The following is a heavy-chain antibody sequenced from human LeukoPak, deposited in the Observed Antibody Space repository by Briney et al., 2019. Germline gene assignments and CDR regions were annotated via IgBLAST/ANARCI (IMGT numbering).Heavy chain of an antibody. D-gene: IGHD5-18*01. J-gene: IGHJ6*02. CDR3: ARDSHSSGYVYGMDV. V-gene: IGHV3-23*01. Sequence: GGSLRLSCAASGFTFSSYAMSWVRQAPGKGLEWVSAISGSGGSTYYADSVKGRFTISRDNSKNTLYLQMNSLRAEDTAVYYCARDSHSSGYVYGMDVWGQGTTVTVSS. CDR2: ISGSGGST. CDR1: GFTFSSYA.